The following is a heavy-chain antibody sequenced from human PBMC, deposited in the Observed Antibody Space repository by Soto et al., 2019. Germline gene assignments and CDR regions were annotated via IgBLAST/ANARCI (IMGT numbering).Heavy chain of an antibody. V-gene: IGHV3-66*01. CDR3: AREGPPGFGGSGANCYSGSMDG. CDR1: GITVSMSY. D-gene: IGHD2-15*01. CDR2: IYRNDKR. Sequence: GSLRLSCAASGITVSMSYMTWVRQAPGKGLDWVSVIYRNDKRYYADSVKGRFTISRDNFKNTLYLQMNSLRAEDTAVYYCAREGPPGFGGSGANCYSGSMDGWGQGITVTVSS. J-gene: IGHJ6*02.